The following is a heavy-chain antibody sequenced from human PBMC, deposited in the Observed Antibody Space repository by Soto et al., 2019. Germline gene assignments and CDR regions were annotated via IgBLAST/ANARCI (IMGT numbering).Heavy chain of an antibody. CDR1: GASITSTTYF. V-gene: IGHV4-39*01. CDR3: AKNLPRTGRFDX. Sequence: SETLSLTCSLSGASITSTTYFWAWIRQPPGKGLEVFGGIYYSGKTHYNPSLKSGATISVDRSMNQFSLQVSSVTAADTAVYYCAKNLPRTGRFDXWGQGTVVTVSX. J-gene: IGHJ4*02. CDR2: IYYSGKT.